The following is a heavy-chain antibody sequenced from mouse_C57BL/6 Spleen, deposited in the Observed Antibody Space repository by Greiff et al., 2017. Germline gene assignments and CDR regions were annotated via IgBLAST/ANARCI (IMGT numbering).Heavy chain of an antibody. D-gene: IGHD2-1*01. CDR1: GYTFTDYY. Sequence: VQLQQSGPVLVKPGASVKMSCKASGYTFTDYYMNWVQQSHGKSLEWIGVINPYNGGTSYNQKFKGKATLTVDNTSSTAYMELNSLTSADSAVSYCASGGGNWFAGWGQGTLVTVSA. CDR3: ASGGGNWFAG. CDR2: INPYNGGT. J-gene: IGHJ3*01. V-gene: IGHV1-19*01.